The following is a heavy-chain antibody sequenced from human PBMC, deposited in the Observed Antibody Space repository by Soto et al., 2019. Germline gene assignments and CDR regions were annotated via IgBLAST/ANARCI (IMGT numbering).Heavy chain of an antibody. CDR2: IHHSGNT. Sequence: PSETLSLTCSVSGGSISSSSYYWSWIRQHPGKGLEWVGYIHHSGNTRYNPSLKSRVTLFVDTSKNQFSLMLISLTAADTAVYFCARERVTYRSPWYKYDYYGMEVWGQGTTVTVSS. J-gene: IGHJ6*02. V-gene: IGHV4-31*03. D-gene: IGHD1-1*01. CDR3: ARERVTYRSPWYKYDYYGMEV. CDR1: GGSISSSSYY.